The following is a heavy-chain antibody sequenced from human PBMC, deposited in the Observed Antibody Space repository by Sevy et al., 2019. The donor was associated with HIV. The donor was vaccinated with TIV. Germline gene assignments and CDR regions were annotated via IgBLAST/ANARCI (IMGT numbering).Heavy chain of an antibody. CDR2: IWYDGSNK. Sequence: GGSLRLSCAASGFTFSSYGMHWVRQAPGKGLEWVAVIWYDGSNKYYADSVKGRFTISRDNSKNTLYLQMNSLRAEDTAVYYCARDGYCSSTSCYHPSPYNWFDPWGQGTLVTVSS. D-gene: IGHD2-2*03. CDR1: GFTFSSYG. J-gene: IGHJ5*02. CDR3: ARDGYCSSTSCYHPSPYNWFDP. V-gene: IGHV3-33*01.